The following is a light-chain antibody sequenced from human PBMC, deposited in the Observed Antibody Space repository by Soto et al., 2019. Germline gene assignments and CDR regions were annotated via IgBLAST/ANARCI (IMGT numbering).Light chain of an antibody. CDR1: SSDVGGYD. Sequence: QSVLTQPASVSGSPGQSITISCTGTSSDVGGYDVSWYQQHPGKAPKLMIYDVSNRPSGVSNRFSGSKSGNTASLTISGLQAEDEADYYCSSYTSINTRVFGTGTKLTVL. CDR3: SSYTSINTRV. V-gene: IGLV2-14*01. J-gene: IGLJ1*01. CDR2: DVS.